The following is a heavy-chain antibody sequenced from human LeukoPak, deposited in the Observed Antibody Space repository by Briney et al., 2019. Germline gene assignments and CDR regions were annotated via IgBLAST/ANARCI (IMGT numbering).Heavy chain of an antibody. Sequence: SETLSLTCTVSGGSISSGGYYWSWIRQHPGKGLEWIGYIYYSGSTYYNPSLKSRVTISVDTSKNQFSLKLSSVTAADTAVYYCARAKSHSGWQGGFFGGQGTLVTVSS. CDR2: IYYSGST. V-gene: IGHV4-31*03. CDR1: GGSISSGGYY. D-gene: IGHD6-19*01. J-gene: IGHJ4*02. CDR3: ARAKSHSGWQGGFF.